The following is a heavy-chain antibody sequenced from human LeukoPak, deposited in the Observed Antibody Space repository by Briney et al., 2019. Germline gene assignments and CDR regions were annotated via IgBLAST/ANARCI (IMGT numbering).Heavy chain of an antibody. V-gene: IGHV5-51*01. CDR1: GYNFTSYW. CDR2: IYPGDSDT. J-gene: IGHJ3*02. Sequence: GGSLKISCKGSGYNFTSYWIGWVRQMPGKGLDWMGIIYPGDSDTRYSPSFQGQVTISADKSISTAYLQWSSLKASDTAMYYCASLGYTTYGSGSRRHDAFDIWGQGTMVTVSS. CDR3: ASLGYTTYGSGSRRHDAFDI. D-gene: IGHD3-10*01.